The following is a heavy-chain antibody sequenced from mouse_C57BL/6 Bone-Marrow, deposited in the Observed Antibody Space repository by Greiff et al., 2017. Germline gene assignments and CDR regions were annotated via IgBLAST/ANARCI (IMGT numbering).Heavy chain of an antibody. CDR3: SRPDYGSRYFDV. V-gene: IGHV5-17*01. J-gene: IGHJ1*03. CDR2: ISSGSSTI. Sequence: EVKLVESGGGLVKPGGSLKLSCAASGFTFSDYGMHWVRQAPEKGLEWVAYISSGSSTIYYAATVKGRFTISRDNAKNTLFLQMTSLRSEDTAMYYCSRPDYGSRYFDVWGTGTTVTVSS. D-gene: IGHD1-1*01. CDR1: GFTFSDYG.